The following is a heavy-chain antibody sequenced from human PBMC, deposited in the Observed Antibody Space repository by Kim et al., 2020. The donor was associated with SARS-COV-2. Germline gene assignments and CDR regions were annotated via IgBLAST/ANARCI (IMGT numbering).Heavy chain of an antibody. CDR2: IAYSGST. CDR3: ARAATVDYYYYYGMDV. D-gene: IGHD2-15*01. J-gene: IGHJ6*02. CDR1: GVSVNSDDYY. Sequence: SETLSLTCTVSGVSVNSDDYYWGWVRQPPGKGLEWIGYIAYSGSTYYHPSLKSRLTILIDTSNNRFSLRLSSVTAADTAVYYCARAATVDYYYYYGMDVWGQGTTVTVSS. V-gene: IGHV4-30-4*01.